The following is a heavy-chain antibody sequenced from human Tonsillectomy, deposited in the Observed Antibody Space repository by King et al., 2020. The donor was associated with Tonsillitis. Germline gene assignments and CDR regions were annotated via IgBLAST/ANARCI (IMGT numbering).Heavy chain of an antibody. D-gene: IGHD1-1*01. J-gene: IGHJ6*02. V-gene: IGHV4-31*03. Sequence: QLQESGPGLVKPSQTLSLTCTVSGGSISSGGYYWSWIRQHPGKGLQWIGYIYDSGSTHYNLSLKSRVTISVDTSKNQFSLKLSSVTAADTAVYYCARADQTAYFYYGLDVWGQGTTVTVSS. CDR2: IYDSGST. CDR1: GGSISSGGYY. CDR3: ARADQTAYFYYGLDV.